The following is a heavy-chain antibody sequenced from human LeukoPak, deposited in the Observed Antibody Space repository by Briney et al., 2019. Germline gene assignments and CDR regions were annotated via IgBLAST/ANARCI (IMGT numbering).Heavy chain of an antibody. J-gene: IGHJ4*02. V-gene: IGHV3-64*01. CDR3: ARGVVGATKYYFDY. CDR1: GFTFSSYA. CDR2: ISSNGGST. Sequence: PGGSLRLSCAASGFTFSSYAMHWVRQAPGKGLEYVSAISSNGGSTYYANSVKGRFTISRDNSKNTLYLQMGSLRAEDMAVYYCARGVVGATKYYFDYWGQGTLVTVSS. D-gene: IGHD1-26*01.